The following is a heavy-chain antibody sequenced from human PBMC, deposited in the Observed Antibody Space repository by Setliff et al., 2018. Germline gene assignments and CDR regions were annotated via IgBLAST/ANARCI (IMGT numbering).Heavy chain of an antibody. CDR3: SRDLQGSGDYVVDY. J-gene: IGHJ4*02. V-gene: IGHV3-7*01. D-gene: IGHD4-17*01. CDR2: IMQDGSEI. CDR1: GFTFSSYG. Sequence: GSLRLSCVASGFTFSSYGMTWVRQAPGKGLEWVANIMQDGSEIKYVDSVKGRFTISRDNAENSLTLQMNSLRVEDTAVYYCSRDLQGSGDYVVDYWGQGTLVTVSS.